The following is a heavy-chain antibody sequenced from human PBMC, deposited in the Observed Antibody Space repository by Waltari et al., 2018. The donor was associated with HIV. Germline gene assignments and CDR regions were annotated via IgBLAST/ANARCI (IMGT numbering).Heavy chain of an antibody. CDR1: GFTFDSYG. V-gene: IGHV3-20*04. Sequence: VQLTESGGGLVRPGGSLRLSCPATGFTFDSYGMHWVRQVAGGGLDWVAGLNWNGGKTSYSDSVRGRATISRDNSKNSLSLHIINVKVDDTASYFCARAWAWGWEIPGTFDLWGSGTTVTVSS. CDR2: LNWNGGKT. D-gene: IGHD1-26*01. J-gene: IGHJ3*01. CDR3: ARAWAWGWEIPGTFDL.